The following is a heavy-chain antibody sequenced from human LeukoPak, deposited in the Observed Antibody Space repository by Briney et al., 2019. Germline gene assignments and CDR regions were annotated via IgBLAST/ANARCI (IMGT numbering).Heavy chain of an antibody. CDR3: AKDKAGYCSSTSCYLFDY. D-gene: IGHD2-2*01. Sequence: GGSLRLSCAASGFTFSSYGMHWVRQAPGKGLEWVAFIRYDGSNKYYADSVKGRFTISRDNSKNTLYLQMNSLRAEDTAVYYCAKDKAGYCSSTSCYLFDYWGQGTLVTVSS. V-gene: IGHV3-30*02. CDR2: IRYDGSNK. CDR1: GFTFSSYG. J-gene: IGHJ4*02.